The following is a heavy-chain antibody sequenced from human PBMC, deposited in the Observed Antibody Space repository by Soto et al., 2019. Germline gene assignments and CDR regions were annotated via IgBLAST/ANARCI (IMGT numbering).Heavy chain of an antibody. CDR3: AKDTKRGLGYCSGGSCSFVDY. V-gene: IGHV3-23*01. D-gene: IGHD2-15*01. Sequence: EVQLLESGGGLVQPGGSLRLSCAASGFTFSSYAMSWVRQAPGKGLEWVSAISGSGGSTYYADSVKGRFTISRDNSKHTMYLQMNSLRSEDTAVYYCAKDTKRGLGYCSGGSCSFVDYWGQGTLVTVSS. J-gene: IGHJ4*02. CDR2: ISGSGGST. CDR1: GFTFSSYA.